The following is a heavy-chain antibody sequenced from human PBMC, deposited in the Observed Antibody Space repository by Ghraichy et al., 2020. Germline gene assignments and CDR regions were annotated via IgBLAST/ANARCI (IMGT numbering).Heavy chain of an antibody. V-gene: IGHV3-48*02. CDR1: GFTLSDYT. J-gene: IGHJ4*02. D-gene: IGHD2/OR15-2a*01. Sequence: GGSLRLSCAVSGFTLSDYTMNWVRQAPGKGLEWVSNIARNSGSKDYADSLKGRFAISRDNAKNSLYLQMNNLRDEDTAVYFCARGYYYYDTFADTDLYYFDYWGQGTLVTVSS. CDR2: IARNSGSK. CDR3: ARGYYYYDTFADTDLYYFDY.